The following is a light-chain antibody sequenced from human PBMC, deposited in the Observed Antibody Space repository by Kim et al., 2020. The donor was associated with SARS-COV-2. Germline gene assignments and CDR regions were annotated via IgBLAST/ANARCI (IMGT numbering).Light chain of an antibody. J-gene: IGLJ3*02. CDR1: DLGSKS. CDR3: EVWDTGSDHWV. V-gene: IGLV3-21*04. Sequence: APGKTARITGGGDDLGSKSVHWYQQKPGQAPVLVIFYDSDRPSGIPERLSGSHSGNTATLTISRVEAGDEADYYCEVWDTGSDHWVFGGGTKVTVL. CDR2: YDS.